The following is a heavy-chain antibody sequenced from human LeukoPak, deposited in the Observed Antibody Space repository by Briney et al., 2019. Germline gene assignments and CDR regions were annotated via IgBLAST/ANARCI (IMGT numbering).Heavy chain of an antibody. CDR3: ARGDYYGSGSYYADY. Sequence: GGSLRLSCAASGFTFSSYGMEWVRQAPGKGLEWLTVIWYDGSKKYYADSVKGRFTISRDNAKNSLYLQMNSLRAEDTAVYYCARGDYYGSGSYYADYWGQGTLVTVSS. CDR1: GFTFSSYG. D-gene: IGHD3-10*01. J-gene: IGHJ4*02. CDR2: IWYDGSKK. V-gene: IGHV3-33*01.